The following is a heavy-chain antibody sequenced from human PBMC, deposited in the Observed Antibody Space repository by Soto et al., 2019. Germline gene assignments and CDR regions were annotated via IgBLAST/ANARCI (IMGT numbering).Heavy chain of an antibody. CDR1: GGSFSGYY. CDR2: INHSGST. V-gene: IGHV4-34*01. Sequence: PSETLSLTCAVYGGSFSGYYWSWIRQPPGKGLEWIGEINHSGSTNYNPSLKSRVTISVDTSKNQFSLKLSSVTAADTAVYYYARGTVVVPAAAGGMDVWGQGTTVTVSS. J-gene: IGHJ6*02. CDR3: ARGTVVVPAAAGGMDV. D-gene: IGHD2-2*01.